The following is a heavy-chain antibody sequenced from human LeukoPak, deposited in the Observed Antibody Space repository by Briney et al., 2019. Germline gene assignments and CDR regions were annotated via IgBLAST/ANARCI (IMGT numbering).Heavy chain of an antibody. Sequence: SETLSLTCTVSGGSISSDYWSWIRQPPGKGLEWIGYTYYNGGTNYNPSLKSRVTISVDTSKNQFSLKLSSVTAADTAVYYCASTVLSSGYYAGFDYWGQGTLVTVSS. CDR2: TYYNGGT. CDR3: ASTVLSSGYYAGFDY. J-gene: IGHJ4*02. D-gene: IGHD3-22*01. CDR1: GGSISSDY. V-gene: IGHV4-59*08.